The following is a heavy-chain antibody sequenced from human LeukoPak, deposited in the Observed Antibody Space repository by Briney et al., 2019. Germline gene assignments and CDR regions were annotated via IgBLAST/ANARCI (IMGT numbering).Heavy chain of an antibody. CDR3: VTGMTTSFGI. CDR1: GFNFNHYA. D-gene: IGHD1-20*01. CDR2: ISYDGSNK. V-gene: IGHV3-30*03. Sequence: GGSLRLSCVASGFNFNHYAMSWVRQAPGKGLEWVAVISYDGSNKYYADSVKGRFTISRDNSKNTLYLQMNSLRAEDTAVYYCVTGMTTSFGIWGQGTMVTVSS. J-gene: IGHJ3*02.